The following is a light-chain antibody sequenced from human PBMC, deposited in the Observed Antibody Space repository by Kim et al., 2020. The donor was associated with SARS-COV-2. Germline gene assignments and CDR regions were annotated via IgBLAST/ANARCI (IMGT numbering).Light chain of an antibody. CDR2: PAS. Sequence: DIQMTQSPSSVSASVGERVTMTCRASQGIGSWLAWYQQKPGKAPKVLIYPASSLQSGVPSRFSGSGSGTEFTLTISSLQPEDVAIYYCQQANSDPLTFDGGTKVDIK. V-gene: IGKV1-12*01. CDR1: QGIGSW. J-gene: IGKJ4*01. CDR3: QQANSDPLT.